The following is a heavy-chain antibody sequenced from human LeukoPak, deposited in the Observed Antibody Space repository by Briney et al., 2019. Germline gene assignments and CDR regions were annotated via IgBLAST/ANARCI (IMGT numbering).Heavy chain of an antibody. CDR1: GYTFTSYY. CDR3: ASFPESFGDYPKRAFDI. D-gene: IGHD4-17*01. V-gene: IGHV1-46*01. Sequence: GASVKVSCKASGYTFTSYYMHWVRQAPGQGLEWMGIINPSGGSTSYAQKFQGRVTMTRDMSTSTVYMELSSLRSEDTAVYYCASFPESFGDYPKRAFDIWGQGTMVTVSS. CDR2: INPSGGST. J-gene: IGHJ3*02.